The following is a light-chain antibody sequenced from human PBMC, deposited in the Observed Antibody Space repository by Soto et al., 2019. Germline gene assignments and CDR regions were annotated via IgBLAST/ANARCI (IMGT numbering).Light chain of an antibody. J-gene: IGLJ3*02. Sequence: QSALTQPASVSGSPGQSITISCTGTTSDVGLYNYVSWYQQHPGKAPKLMISEVSNRPSGVSNRFSGSKSGNTASLTISGLQAEDEADYYCCAYAGSGTVVFGGGTKLTVL. CDR2: EVS. V-gene: IGLV2-23*02. CDR1: TSDVGLYNY. CDR3: CAYAGSGTVV.